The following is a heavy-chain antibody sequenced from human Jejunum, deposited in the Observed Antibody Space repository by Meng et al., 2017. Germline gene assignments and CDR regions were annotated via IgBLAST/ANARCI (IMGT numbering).Heavy chain of an antibody. CDR3: ARGVLERYFDY. CDR2: VWHSGAT. CDR1: GDFTSSSDR. Sequence: HLQESGPGLVKPSGTLAPTCAVSGDFTSSSDRWTWVRQAPGRGLEWIGEVWHSGATYYNPSLESRLTISIDTSNNRFSLDLSSATAADTAVYYCARGVLERYFDYWGQGALVTVSS. V-gene: IGHV4-4*02. D-gene: IGHD3-10*01. J-gene: IGHJ4*02.